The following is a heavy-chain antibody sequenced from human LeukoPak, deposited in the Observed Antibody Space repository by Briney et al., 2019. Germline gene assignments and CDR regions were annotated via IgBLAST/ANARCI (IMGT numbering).Heavy chain of an antibody. CDR3: ARRDYSGDNPVLDY. D-gene: IGHD4-23*01. J-gene: IGHJ4*02. Sequence: SETLSLTCTVSGGSISGSRSYWGWIRQPPGKGLEWIGSVFHSGTTYYNPSLKSRLTISVDTSKNQFSLKLSSVTAADTAVYYCARRDYSGDNPVLDYWGQGTLVIVSS. V-gene: IGHV4-39*01. CDR1: GGSISGSRSY. CDR2: VFHSGTT.